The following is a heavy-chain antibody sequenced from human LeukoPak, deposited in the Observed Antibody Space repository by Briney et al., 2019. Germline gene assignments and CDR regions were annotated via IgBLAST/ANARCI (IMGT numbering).Heavy chain of an antibody. CDR1: GXSISSSGYF. CDR2: INHSGST. V-gene: IGHV4-39*07. D-gene: IGHD6-13*01. CDR3: ARSGVYTGYDAFDI. Sequence: PSETLSLTCTVTGXSISSSGYFWGWIRQPPGEGLEWIGEINHSGSTNYNPSLKSRVTLSVDTSKNQFSLKLSSVTAADTAVYYCARSGVYTGYDAFDIWGQGTRVTVSS. J-gene: IGHJ3*02.